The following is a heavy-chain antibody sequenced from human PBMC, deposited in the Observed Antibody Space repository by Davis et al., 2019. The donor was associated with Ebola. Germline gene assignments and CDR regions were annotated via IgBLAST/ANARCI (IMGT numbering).Heavy chain of an antibody. V-gene: IGHV4-34*01. CDR1: GGSFSGHL. J-gene: IGHJ5*02. CDR3: ARGLLVGWFDP. D-gene: IGHD6-6*01. Sequence: MPSETLSLTCAVYGGSFSGHLWSWIRQPPGKGMEWIGQISHGGITNYNPSLKSRVTISVDTSKNQFSLKMSSVTAADTAVYYCARGLLVGWFDPWGQGTLVTVSS. CDR2: ISHGGIT.